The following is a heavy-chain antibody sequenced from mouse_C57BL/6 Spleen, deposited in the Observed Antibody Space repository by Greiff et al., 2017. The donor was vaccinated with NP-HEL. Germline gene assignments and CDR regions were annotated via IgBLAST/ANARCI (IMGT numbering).Heavy chain of an antibody. Sequence: QVQLQQPGAELVKPGASVKMSCKASGYTFTSYWITWVKQRPGQGLEWIGDIYPGSGSTNYNEKFKSKATLTVDTSSSTAYMQLSSLTSEDSAVYYCAIDYYYGSSFYAMDYWGQGTSVTVSS. V-gene: IGHV1-55*01. J-gene: IGHJ4*01. CDR1: GYTFTSYW. D-gene: IGHD1-1*01. CDR3: AIDYYYGSSFYAMDY. CDR2: IYPGSGST.